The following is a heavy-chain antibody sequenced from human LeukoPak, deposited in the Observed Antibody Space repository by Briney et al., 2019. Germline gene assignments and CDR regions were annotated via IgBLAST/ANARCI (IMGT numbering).Heavy chain of an antibody. CDR1: GGSISSYY. Sequence: SETLSLTCTVSGGSISSYYWSWIRQPPGKQLEWIGYIYYTGNTNYNPSLKSRVTILIDTSTNQFSLKLKSVTPADTAVYYCARSSPVGLAELDSWGQGTLVTVSS. CDR3: ARSSPVGLAELDS. J-gene: IGHJ4*02. V-gene: IGHV4-59*01. D-gene: IGHD1-14*01. CDR2: IYYTGNT.